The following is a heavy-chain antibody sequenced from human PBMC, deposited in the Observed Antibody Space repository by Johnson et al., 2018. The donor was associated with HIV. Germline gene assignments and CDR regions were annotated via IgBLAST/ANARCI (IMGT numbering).Heavy chain of an antibody. CDR1: GFTVSNNY. V-gene: IGHV3-66*02. CDR3: ARSKGSIWYGSAFDI. J-gene: IGHJ3*02. D-gene: IGHD6-13*01. CDR2: IYSGGNT. Sequence: MQLVESGGGVVQPGRSLRLSCATSGFTVSNNYMSWVRQAPGKGLEWVSLIYSGGNTYYADSVKGRFTISRDNSKNTLYLQMNSLRGEDTAVYYCARSKGSIWYGSAFDIWGQGTMVTVSS.